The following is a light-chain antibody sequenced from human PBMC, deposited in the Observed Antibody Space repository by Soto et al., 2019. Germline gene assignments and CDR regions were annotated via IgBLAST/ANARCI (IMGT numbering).Light chain of an antibody. V-gene: IGLV2-23*01. CDR2: EGS. J-gene: IGLJ1*01. Sequence: QSVMTQPASVSGTPGHSITISCTGTSSGVGSYNLVSLYQQHPGKAPNPMVYEGSKRPSGVSNRFSGSDSCNTASLTFSGLQAEDDADDYGCSGAWSSADVFGTWPNVTV. CDR3: CSGAWSSADV. CDR1: SSGVGSYNL.